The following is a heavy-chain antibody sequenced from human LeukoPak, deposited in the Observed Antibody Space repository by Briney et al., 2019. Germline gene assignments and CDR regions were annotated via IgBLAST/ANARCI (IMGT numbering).Heavy chain of an antibody. J-gene: IGHJ2*01. CDR3: ARDTGGNSGYFDL. D-gene: IGHD4-23*01. Sequence: PGGSLRLSCVASGFTFSSYWMTWVRQAPGKGLEWVANIKTDGSQIYYVDSVKGRFTISRDNAKNSLYLQMNSLRAEDTAVYYCARDTGGNSGYFDLWGRGTLVTVSS. CDR2: IKTDGSQI. CDR1: GFTFSSYW. V-gene: IGHV3-7*01.